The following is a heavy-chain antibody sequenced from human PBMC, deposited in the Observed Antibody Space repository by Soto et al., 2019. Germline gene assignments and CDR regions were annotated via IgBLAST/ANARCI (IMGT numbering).Heavy chain of an antibody. CDR1: GFTFSSYG. Sequence: VGSLRLSCAASGFTFSSYGMHWVRQAPGKGLEWVAVISYDGSNKYYADSVKGRFTISRDDSKNTLYLQMNSLRAEDTAVYYCAKGRDIAVVPALFDYWGQGTLLTVSS. V-gene: IGHV3-30*18. D-gene: IGHD2-2*01. CDR2: ISYDGSNK. CDR3: AKGRDIAVVPALFDY. J-gene: IGHJ4*02.